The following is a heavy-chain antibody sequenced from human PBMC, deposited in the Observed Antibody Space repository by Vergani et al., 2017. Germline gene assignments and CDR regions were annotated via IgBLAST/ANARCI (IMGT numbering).Heavy chain of an antibody. D-gene: IGHD3-10*02. J-gene: IGHJ4*02. CDR1: GFSLSTSGMC. CDR2: IDWDDDK. V-gene: IGHV2-70*01. CDR3: ARIRRGAWPVGRKDYVRHGYYFDY. Sequence: QVTLRESGPALVKPTQTLTLTCTFSGFSLSTSGMCVSWIRQHPGKALEWLALIDWDDDKYYSTSLKTRLTISKDTSKNQVVLTMTNMDPVDTATYYCARIRRGAWPVGRKDYVRHGYYFDYWGQGTLVTVSS.